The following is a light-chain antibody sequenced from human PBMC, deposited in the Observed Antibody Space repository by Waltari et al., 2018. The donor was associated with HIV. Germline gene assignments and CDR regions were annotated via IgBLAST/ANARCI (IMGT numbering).Light chain of an antibody. V-gene: IGKV1-39*01. CDR3: QQTFSPPRT. CDR2: GTS. J-gene: IGKJ2*01. Sequence: DINMTQSPSSLSASVGDRVTITCRASESIISYLNWYHQSPGKAPTLLIFGTSTLQDGVPSRFSGSGSETAFALSIAGLQREDFGTYFCQQTFSPPRTFGPGT. CDR1: ESIISY.